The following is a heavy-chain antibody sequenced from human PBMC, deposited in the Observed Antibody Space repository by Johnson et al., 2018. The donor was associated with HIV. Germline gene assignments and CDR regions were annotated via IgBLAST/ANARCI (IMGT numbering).Heavy chain of an antibody. V-gene: IGHV3-33*06. D-gene: IGHD3/OR15-3a*01. J-gene: IGHJ3*02. Sequence: QVQVVESGGGVVQPGRSLRLSCAASGFTFSSYGMHWVRQAPGKGLEWVAGMWYDGSNKNYADSVKGRFTFSRDNSKNTLYLQMNHLRPEDTAVYYCAKDLGESENEEWATDYYDFSIGYPGQDPRGVIGAFDIWGQGTMVTVSS. CDR1: GFTFSSYG. CDR3: AKDLGESENEEWATDYYDFSIGYPGQDPRGVIGAFDI. CDR2: MWYDGSNK.